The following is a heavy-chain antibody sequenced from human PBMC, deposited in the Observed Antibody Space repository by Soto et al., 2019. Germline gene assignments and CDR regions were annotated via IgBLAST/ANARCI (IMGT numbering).Heavy chain of an antibody. Sequence: QVQLQESGPGLVKPSETLSLTCSVSGGSISSYYWTWIRQPPGKRLEWIGYIYYSGSTNYNPSLKSQVTISVDTSKNQFSLKLNSVTAADTAVYYCAREVKYGDYYYYYMDVWGKGTTVTVSS. V-gene: IGHV4-59*01. CDR1: GGSISSYY. CDR2: IYYSGST. J-gene: IGHJ6*03. CDR3: AREVKYGDYYYYYMDV. D-gene: IGHD4-17*01.